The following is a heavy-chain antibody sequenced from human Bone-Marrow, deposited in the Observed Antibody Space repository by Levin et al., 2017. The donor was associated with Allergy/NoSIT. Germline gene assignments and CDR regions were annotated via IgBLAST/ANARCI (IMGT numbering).Heavy chain of an antibody. Sequence: GESLKISCEASGFSLSPYSMAWVRQAPGKGLEWLSYISSTSATIYYADSVKGRFTVTRDNAKNSLYLQMNSLRADDTATYSCARSGYCSGGSCSYDAFYVWGQGTMVNVSS. CDR3: ARSGYCSGGSCSYDAFYV. J-gene: IGHJ3*01. D-gene: IGHD2-15*01. CDR2: ISSTSATI. CDR1: GFSLSPYS. V-gene: IGHV3-48*01.